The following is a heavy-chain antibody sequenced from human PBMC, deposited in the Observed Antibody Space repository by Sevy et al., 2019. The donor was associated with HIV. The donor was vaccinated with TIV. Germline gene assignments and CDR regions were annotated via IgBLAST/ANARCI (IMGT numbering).Heavy chain of an antibody. J-gene: IGHJ5*02. Sequence: GGSLRLSCAASGFTFSSYEMNWVRQAPGKGLEWVSYISSSGDTIYSADSVKGRFTISRDNAKNSLYLQMNSLRAEDTAVYYCARMRVLRYSAYDGENWFDPWGQGTLVTVSS. CDR2: ISSSGDTI. CDR3: ARMRVLRYSAYDGENWFDP. CDR1: GFTFSSYE. V-gene: IGHV3-48*03. D-gene: IGHD5-12*01.